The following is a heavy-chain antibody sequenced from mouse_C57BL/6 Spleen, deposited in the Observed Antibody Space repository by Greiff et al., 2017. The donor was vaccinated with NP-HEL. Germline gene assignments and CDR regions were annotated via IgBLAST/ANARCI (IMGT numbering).Heavy chain of an antibody. V-gene: IGHV5-17*01. J-gene: IGHJ4*01. CDR2: ISSGSSTI. Sequence: DVKLVESGGGLVKPGGSLKLSCAASGFTFSDYGMHWVRQAPEKGLEWVAYISSGSSTIYYADTVKGRFTISRDNAKNTLFLQMTSLRSEDTAMYYCAPQGYAMDYWGQGTSVTVSS. CDR3: APQGYAMDY. CDR1: GFTFSDYG.